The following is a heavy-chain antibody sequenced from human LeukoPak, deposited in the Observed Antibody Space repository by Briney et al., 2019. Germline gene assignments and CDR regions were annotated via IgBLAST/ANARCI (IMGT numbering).Heavy chain of an antibody. D-gene: IGHD3-22*01. Sequence: PSETLSLTCAVYGGSFSGYYWSWIRQPPGKGLEWIGEINHSGTPNYSPSLKSRVTILVDTSKNQFSLKLSSVTAADTAVYYCARSSEGRYYYDSSGYSYYYYYMDVWGKGTTVTISS. V-gene: IGHV4-34*01. CDR1: GGSFSGYY. CDR2: INHSGTP. CDR3: ARSSEGRYYYDSSGYSYYYYYMDV. J-gene: IGHJ6*03.